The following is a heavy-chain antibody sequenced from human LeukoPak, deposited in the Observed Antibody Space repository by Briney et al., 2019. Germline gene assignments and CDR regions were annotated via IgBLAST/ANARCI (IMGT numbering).Heavy chain of an antibody. CDR3: GSDPNGDYVGALGY. Sequence: GESLRLSCTDSGFTFSSYAFAWVRQAPGKGLEWVAAVTSGVVGTHYADSVKGRFTISRDNSKNTIYLQMNSLRAEDTAIYYCGSDPNGDYVGALGYWGRGTLVTVSS. CDR1: GFTFSSYA. J-gene: IGHJ4*01. V-gene: IGHV3-23*01. CDR2: VTSGVVGT. D-gene: IGHD4-17*01.